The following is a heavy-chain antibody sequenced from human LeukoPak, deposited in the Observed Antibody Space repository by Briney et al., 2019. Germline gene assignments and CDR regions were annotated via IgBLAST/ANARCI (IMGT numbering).Heavy chain of an antibody. V-gene: IGHV3-73*01. Sequence: PGGSLRLSCAASGFTFSDSAMHWVRQASGKGLEWVGRIRSKANSYATAYAASVKGRFTISRDNSKNTLYLQMNSLRAEDTAVYYCAPPGYSYGYAQSRSMIVVEGHPYYYYYYMDVWGKGTTVTISS. D-gene: IGHD5-18*01. CDR1: GFTFSDSA. J-gene: IGHJ6*03. CDR3: APPGYSYGYAQSRSMIVVEGHPYYYYYYMDV. CDR2: IRSKANSYAT.